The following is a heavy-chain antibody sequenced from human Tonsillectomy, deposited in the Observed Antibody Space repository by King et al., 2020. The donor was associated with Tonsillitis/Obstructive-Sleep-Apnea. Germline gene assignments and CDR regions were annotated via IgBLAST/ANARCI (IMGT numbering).Heavy chain of an antibody. Sequence: VQLQESGPGLVKPSETLSLTCTVSGGSISSYYWSWIRQPPGKGLEWIGYIYYSGSTNYNPSLKSRVTISIDTSKNQFSLKLTSLTAADTAVYYCAGTGAIGNWFDPWGQGTLVTVSS. CDR3: AGTGAIGNWFDP. V-gene: IGHV4-59*08. J-gene: IGHJ5*02. CDR2: IYYSGST. CDR1: GGSISSYY. D-gene: IGHD2-2*02.